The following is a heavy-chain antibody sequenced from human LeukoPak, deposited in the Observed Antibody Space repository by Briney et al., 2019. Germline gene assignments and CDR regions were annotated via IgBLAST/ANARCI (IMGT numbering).Heavy chain of an antibody. D-gene: IGHD3-3*01. Sequence: PGGSLRLPCAASGFTFSSYAMSWVRQAPGKGLEWVSAISGAGGGTYYADSVKGRFTISRDNSKNTLYLQMNSLRAEDTAVYYCAKKFWSGYYFFGGYYMDVWGKGTTVTVSS. V-gene: IGHV3-23*01. J-gene: IGHJ6*03. CDR2: ISGAGGGT. CDR1: GFTFSSYA. CDR3: AKKFWSGYYFFGGYYMDV.